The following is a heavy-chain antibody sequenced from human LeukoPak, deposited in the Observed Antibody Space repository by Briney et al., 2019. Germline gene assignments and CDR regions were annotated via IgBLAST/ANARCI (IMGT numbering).Heavy chain of an antibody. Sequence: PSETLSLTCTVSGDSINAYYWGWIRQPPGKGLEWIGYIYFSGTTKYNPSLESRVTISVDTSKNQFSLKLSSVTAADTAVYYCARQGVATAIDYWGQGTLVTVSS. CDR3: ARQGVATAIDY. CDR1: GDSINAYY. D-gene: IGHD2-21*02. J-gene: IGHJ4*02. V-gene: IGHV4-59*08. CDR2: IYFSGTT.